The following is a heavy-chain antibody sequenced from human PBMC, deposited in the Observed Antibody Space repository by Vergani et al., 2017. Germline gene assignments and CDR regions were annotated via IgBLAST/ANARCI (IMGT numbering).Heavy chain of an antibody. CDR2: ISGSGGNT. D-gene: IGHD2-2*01. CDR1: GFTFSSYA. J-gene: IGHJ6*02. Sequence: EVQLLESGGDLVQPGGSLRLSCAASGFTFSSYAMSWVRQVPGKGLEWVSGISGSGGNTYYANSVKGRFTISRDNSKNTLYLQMNSLRAEDTAVYYCAKGVYCSSTSCYEGRGYYYGMGVWGQGTTVTVSS. V-gene: IGHV3-23*01. CDR3: AKGVYCSSTSCYEGRGYYYGMGV.